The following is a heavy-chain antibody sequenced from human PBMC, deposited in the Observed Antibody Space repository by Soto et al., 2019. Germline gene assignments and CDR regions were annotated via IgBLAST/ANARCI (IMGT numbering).Heavy chain of an antibody. Sequence: QVQLQQWGAGLLKPSETLSLTCAVYGGSLSGYYWSWIRQPPGKGLEWIGEINHSGSTNYNPSLKSRVTISVDTSKNPFSLKLSSGTAADTAVSYCTRGWGRIFAYWGQGTLVTVSS. D-gene: IGHD7-27*01. V-gene: IGHV4-34*01. CDR2: INHSGST. J-gene: IGHJ4*02. CDR3: TRGWGRIFAY. CDR1: GGSLSGYY.